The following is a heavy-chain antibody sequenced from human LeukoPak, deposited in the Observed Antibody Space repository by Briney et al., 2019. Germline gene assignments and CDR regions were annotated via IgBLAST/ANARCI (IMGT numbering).Heavy chain of an antibody. J-gene: IGHJ4*02. V-gene: IGHV5-51*01. D-gene: IGHD1-26*01. CDR1: GYSFTSYW. CDR2: IYPGDSDT. CDR3: ARHVPHGSFFYFDL. Sequence: HGEPLKISWKGSGYSFTSYWIGWVRQMPGKGLEWMGIIYPGDSDTTYRPSFQGQVTISADRSISTAYLQWSSLKASDSAMYYCARHVPHGSFFYFDLWGQGTLVTVSS.